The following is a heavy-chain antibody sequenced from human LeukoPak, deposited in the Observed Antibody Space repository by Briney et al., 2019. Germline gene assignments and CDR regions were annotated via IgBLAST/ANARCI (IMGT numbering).Heavy chain of an antibody. J-gene: IGHJ4*02. CDR1: GYTFTSYD. V-gene: IGHV1-2*02. CDR2: INPNSGGT. D-gene: IGHD1-26*01. Sequence: ASVKVSCKASGYTFTSYDINWVRQAPGQGLEWMGWINPNSGGTNYAQKFQGRVTMTRDMSTSTVYMELSSLRSEDTAVYYCARLVGAAYFDYWGQGTLVTVSS. CDR3: ARLVGAAYFDY.